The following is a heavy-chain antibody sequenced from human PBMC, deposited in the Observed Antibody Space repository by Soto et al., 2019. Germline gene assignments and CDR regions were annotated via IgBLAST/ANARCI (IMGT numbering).Heavy chain of an antibody. J-gene: IGHJ4*02. D-gene: IGHD2-15*01. Sequence: QVQLVKSGAEVKKPGASVKVSCKASGYTFTSYAMHWVRQAPGQRLEWMGWINAGNGNTKYSQKFQGRVTITRDTXASTAYMELSSLRSEDTAVYYCARGPGGPDGPGDYWGQGTLVTVSS. V-gene: IGHV1-3*01. CDR2: INAGNGNT. CDR3: ARGPGGPDGPGDY. CDR1: GYTFTSYA.